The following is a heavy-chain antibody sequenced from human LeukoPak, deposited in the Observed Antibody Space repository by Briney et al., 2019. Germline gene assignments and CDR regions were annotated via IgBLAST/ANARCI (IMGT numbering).Heavy chain of an antibody. J-gene: IGHJ4*02. CDR3: ARERITFGGVIVYLDY. Sequence: PSETLSLTCAVYGGSFSGYYWSWIRQPPGKGLEWIGEINHSGSTNYNPSLKSRVTISVDTSKNQFSLKLGSVTAADTAVYHCARERITFGGVIVYLDYWGQGTLVAVSS. CDR2: INHSGST. V-gene: IGHV4-34*01. D-gene: IGHD3-16*02. CDR1: GGSFSGYY.